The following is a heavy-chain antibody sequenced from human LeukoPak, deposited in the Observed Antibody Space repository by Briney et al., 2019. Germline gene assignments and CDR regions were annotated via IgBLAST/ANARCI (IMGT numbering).Heavy chain of an antibody. D-gene: IGHD3-22*01. J-gene: IGHJ5*02. CDR1: GGSISSHY. Sequence: SEILSLTCTVSGGSISSHYWSWIRQPPGKGLEWIGYIYYSGSTNYNPSLKSRVTISVDTSKNQFSLKLSSVTAADTAVYYCARHAYYYDSSGYYSNWFDPWGQGTLVTVSS. CDR3: ARHAYYYDSSGYYSNWFDP. V-gene: IGHV4-59*11. CDR2: IYYSGST.